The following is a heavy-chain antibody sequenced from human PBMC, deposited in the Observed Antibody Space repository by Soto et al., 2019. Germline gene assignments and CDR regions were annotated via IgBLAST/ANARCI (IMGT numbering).Heavy chain of an antibody. CDR2: LYDVDGS. CDR1: GLTVSGKKY. J-gene: IGHJ3*01. Sequence: GGSRRLSCAASGLTVSGKKYVAWVRQAPGKGLEWVSALYDVDGSFYSDSVKGRFTTSSDSSKTTVYLQMNDLRPADTAVYYCATWHEPEHAYDVWCQGTTVTVSS. V-gene: IGHV3-53*01. CDR3: ATWHEPEHAYDV. D-gene: IGHD1-1*01.